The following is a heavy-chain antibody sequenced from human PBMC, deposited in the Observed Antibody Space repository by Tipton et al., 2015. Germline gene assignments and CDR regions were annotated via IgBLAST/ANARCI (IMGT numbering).Heavy chain of an antibody. Sequence: QVQLVQSGAEVKKPGASVKVSCKASGYTFSSYYMHWVRQAPGQGLEWMGMINHSDGSTNAAQKFQGRVTMTRDTSTSTVYMELSCVGSEDTAGYYCAKEGCISTSCYDYWGQGSLVTVSS. CDR2: INHSDGST. D-gene: IGHD2-2*01. V-gene: IGHV1-46*01. CDR1: GYTFSSYY. J-gene: IGHJ4*02. CDR3: AKEGCISTSCYDY.